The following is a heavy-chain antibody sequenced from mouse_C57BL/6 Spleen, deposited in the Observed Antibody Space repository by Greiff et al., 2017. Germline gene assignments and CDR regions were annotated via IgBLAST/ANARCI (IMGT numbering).Heavy chain of an antibody. J-gene: IGHJ2*01. V-gene: IGHV1-64*01. CDR1: GYTFTSYW. CDR2: IHPNSGST. CDR3: ARFLPYEYFDY. Sequence: VQLQQPGAELVQPGASVKLSCKASGYTFTSYWMHWVKQRPGQGLEWIGMIHPNSGSTNYNEKFKSKATLTVDTSSSTAYMQLSSLTSEDSAVYYCARFLPYEYFDYWGQGTTLTVSS. D-gene: IGHD2-3*01.